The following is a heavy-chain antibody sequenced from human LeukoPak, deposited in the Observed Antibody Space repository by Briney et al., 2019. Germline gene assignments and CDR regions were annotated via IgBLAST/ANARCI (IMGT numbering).Heavy chain of an antibody. CDR3: ARGPLYNYGSGSYYP. CDR2: INHSGST. V-gene: IGHV4-34*01. Sequence: PSETLSLTCAVYGGSFSGYYWSWIRQPPGKGLEWIGEINHSGSTNYNPSLKSRVTISVDTSKNQFSLKLSSVTAADTAVYYCARGPLYNYGSGSYYPWGQGTLVTVSS. J-gene: IGHJ5*02. D-gene: IGHD3-10*01. CDR1: GGSFSGYY.